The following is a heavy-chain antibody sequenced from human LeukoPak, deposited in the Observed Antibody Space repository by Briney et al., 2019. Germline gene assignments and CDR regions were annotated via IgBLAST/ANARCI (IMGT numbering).Heavy chain of an antibody. CDR2: IDPKNGYT. V-gene: IGHV1-2*02. Sequence: ASVKVTCKGSGYNFNTYNIQWVRQARGLGLEWMGWIDPKNGYTTYAQKFKGRVTVTRDTSISAVYMELSSLTSDDTAVYYFSRDVSGDGRVYIDHWGPGTLVTVSS. J-gene: IGHJ4*02. D-gene: IGHD3-3*01. CDR1: GYNFNTYN. CDR3: SRDVSGDGRVYIDH.